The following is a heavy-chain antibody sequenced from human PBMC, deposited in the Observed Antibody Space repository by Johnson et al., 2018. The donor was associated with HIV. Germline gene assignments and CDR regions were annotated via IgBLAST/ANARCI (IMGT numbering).Heavy chain of an antibody. V-gene: IGHV3-33*06. CDR1: GFTFSSYG. Sequence: QVQLVESGGGVVQPGRSLRLSCAASGFTFSSYGMHWVRQAPGKGLEWVAVIWYDGSNKYYADSVKGRFTISRDNAKNTLYLQMNSLRAEDTAVYYCAKELARYSSGYGGDAFDIWGQGTMVTGSS. CDR3: AKELARYSSGYGGDAFDI. D-gene: IGHD6-19*01. J-gene: IGHJ3*02. CDR2: IWYDGSNK.